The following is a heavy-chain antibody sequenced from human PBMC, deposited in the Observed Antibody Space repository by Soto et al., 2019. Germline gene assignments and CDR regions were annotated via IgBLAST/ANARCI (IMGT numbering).Heavy chain of an antibody. D-gene: IGHD2-2*01. Sequence: SETLSLTCTVFGGSISSFYWSWIRQPPGKGLEWIGYIYYSGSTNYNPSLKSRVTISVDTSKNQFSLKLSSVTAADTAVYYCARDKAAPPAGQFSWFDPWGQGTLVTVSS. CDR1: GGSISSFY. CDR3: ARDKAAPPAGQFSWFDP. J-gene: IGHJ5*02. V-gene: IGHV4-59*01. CDR2: IYYSGST.